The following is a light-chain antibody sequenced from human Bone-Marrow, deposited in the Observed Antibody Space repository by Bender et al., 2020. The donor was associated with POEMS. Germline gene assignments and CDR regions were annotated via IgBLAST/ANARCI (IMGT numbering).Light chain of an antibody. J-gene: IGLJ1*01. CDR1: TSNIGAGHD. V-gene: IGLV1-40*01. CDR2: TNN. Sequence: QSVLTQPPSVSGAPGQRVTISCTGTTSNIGAGHDVHWYRQVPGSAPLLLIYTNNNRPSGVPDRVSGSKSGTSASLAITGLQADDEGDYYCQSFDSGLSGFVFGTGTKVTVL. CDR3: QSFDSGLSGFV.